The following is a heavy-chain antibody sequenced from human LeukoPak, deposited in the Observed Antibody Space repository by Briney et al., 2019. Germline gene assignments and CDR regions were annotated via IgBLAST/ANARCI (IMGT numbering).Heavy chain of an antibody. CDR3: ARTEWFGESFNACDI. J-gene: IGHJ3*02. V-gene: IGHV1-18*01. CDR2: ISVYNGNT. CDR1: GYTFTSYG. Sequence: SVKVSCKASGYTFTSYGISWVRQAPGQGLEWMGWISVYNGNTNYAQKLQGRVTLTTDTSTSTAYMELRSLRSDATAVYYCARTEWFGESFNACDIWGQGTMVSV. D-gene: IGHD3-10*01.